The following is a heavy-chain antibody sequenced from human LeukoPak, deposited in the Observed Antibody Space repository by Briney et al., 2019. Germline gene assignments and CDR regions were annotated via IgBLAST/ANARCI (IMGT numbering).Heavy chain of an antibody. V-gene: IGHV3-43*02. CDR3: ATGSQPGTTFDY. J-gene: IGHJ4*02. CDR2: ISGDGSVT. Sequence: GRSLRLSCAASGFTFNDYPMHWVRQAPGKGLEWVSLISGDGSVTYYADSVKGRFTISRDNSKNSLYLQMNSLRVEDTALYYCATGSQPGTTFDYWGQGTLVTASS. D-gene: IGHD1-14*01. CDR1: GFTFNDYP.